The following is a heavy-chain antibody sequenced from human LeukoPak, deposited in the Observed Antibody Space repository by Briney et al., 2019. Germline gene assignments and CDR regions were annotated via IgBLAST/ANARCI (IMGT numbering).Heavy chain of an antibody. CDR1: GYSFTSYW. CDR3: ARRFRVGATVWFDP. D-gene: IGHD1-26*01. CDR2: ISPGDSDT. J-gene: IGHJ5*02. V-gene: IGHV5-51*03. Sequence: GESLKISCTGSGYSFTSYWIGWVRQMPGEGLEWMGIISPGDSDTRYSTSFQRHVTTSAAKSITTAYLLWSSLTASDTAMYYCARRFRVGATVWFDPWGQGTLVTVSS.